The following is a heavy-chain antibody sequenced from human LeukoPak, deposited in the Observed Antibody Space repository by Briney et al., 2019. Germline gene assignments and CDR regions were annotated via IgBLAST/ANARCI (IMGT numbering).Heavy chain of an antibody. D-gene: IGHD6-19*01. Sequence: SQTLSLTCAISGDSVSSNSATWNWIRQSPSRGLEWLGRTYYGSKWYNDYAVSVKSRITINADTSKNQFSLQLNSVTPEDTAVYFCTRDNYSSGWYWSDHWGQGTLVTVSS. CDR3: TRDNYSSGWYWSDH. V-gene: IGHV6-1*01. J-gene: IGHJ5*02. CDR2: TYYGSKWYN. CDR1: GDSVSSNSAT.